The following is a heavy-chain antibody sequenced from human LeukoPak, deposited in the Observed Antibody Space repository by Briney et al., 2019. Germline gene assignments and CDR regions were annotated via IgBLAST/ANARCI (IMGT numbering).Heavy chain of an antibody. CDR3: ARHGVVPAEEAYYYYYMDV. CDR1: GGSISSSSYY. CDR2: IYYSGST. D-gene: IGHD2-2*01. Sequence: SETLSLTCTVSGGSISSSSYYWGWIRQPPGKGLEWIGSIYYSGSTYYNPSLKSRVTISVDTSKNQFSLKLSSVTAADTAVYYCARHGVVPAEEAYYYYYMDVWGKGTTVTVSS. J-gene: IGHJ6*03. V-gene: IGHV4-39*01.